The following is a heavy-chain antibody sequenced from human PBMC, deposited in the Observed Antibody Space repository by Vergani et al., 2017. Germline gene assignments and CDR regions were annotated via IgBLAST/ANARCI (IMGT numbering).Heavy chain of an antibody. D-gene: IGHD1-26*01. CDR2: IIPILGIA. Sequence: QVQLVQSGAEVKKPGSSVKVSCKASGGTFSSYAISWVRQAPGQGLEWMGRIIPILGIANYAQKFQGRVTITADKSTSTAYMELSSLRSEDTAVYYCARVEVGAPSXFDPWGQGTLVTVSS. V-gene: IGHV1-69*04. J-gene: IGHJ5*02. CDR3: ARVEVGAPSXFDP. CDR1: GGTFSSYA.